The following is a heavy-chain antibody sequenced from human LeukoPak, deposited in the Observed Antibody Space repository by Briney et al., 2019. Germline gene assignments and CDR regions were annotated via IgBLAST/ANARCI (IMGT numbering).Heavy chain of an antibody. CDR1: GGSISSYY. CDR2: IYYSGST. Sequence: KPSETLSLTCTVSGGSISSYYWSWIRQHPGKGLEWIGYIYYSGSTYYNPSLKSRVTISVDTSKNQFSLKLSSVTAADTAVYYCARGYYDFWSGYYNWSYYFDYWGQGTLVTVSS. D-gene: IGHD3-3*01. CDR3: ARGYYDFWSGYYNWSYYFDY. J-gene: IGHJ4*02. V-gene: IGHV4-59*06.